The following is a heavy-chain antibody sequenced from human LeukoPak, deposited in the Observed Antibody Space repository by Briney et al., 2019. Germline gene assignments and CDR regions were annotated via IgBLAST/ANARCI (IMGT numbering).Heavy chain of an antibody. J-gene: IGHJ4*02. D-gene: IGHD1-26*01. CDR2: ISGSGGST. V-gene: IGHV3-23*01. CDR3: AKHRIGGARPRDY. CDR1: GFTFSSYA. Sequence: GGSLRLPCAASGFTFSSYAMSWVRQAPGKGLEWVSVISGSGGSTYYADSVKGRFTISRDNSKNTLYLQMNSLRAEDTAVYYCAKHRIGGARPRDYWGQGTLVTVSS.